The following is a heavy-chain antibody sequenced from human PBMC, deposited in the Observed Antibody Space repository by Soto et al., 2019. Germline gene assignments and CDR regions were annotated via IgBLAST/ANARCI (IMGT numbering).Heavy chain of an antibody. Sequence: GASVKVSCTASGYTFTSYGISWVRQAPGQGLEWMGWISAYNGNTNYAQKLQGRVTMTTDTSTSTAYMELRSLRSDDTAVYYCARDRSITIFGVVMPNYGMDVWGQGTTVTVS. V-gene: IGHV1-18*04. CDR1: GYTFTSYG. CDR2: ISAYNGNT. J-gene: IGHJ6*02. D-gene: IGHD3-3*01. CDR3: ARDRSITIFGVVMPNYGMDV.